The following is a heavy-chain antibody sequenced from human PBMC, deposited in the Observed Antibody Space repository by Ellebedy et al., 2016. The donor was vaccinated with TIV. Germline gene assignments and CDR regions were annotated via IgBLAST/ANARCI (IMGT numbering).Heavy chain of an antibody. CDR2: IWYDGSNK. V-gene: IGHV3-33*01. J-gene: IGHJ2*01. CDR3: ARESLRSYFDL. D-gene: IGHD5-12*01. CDR1: GFTFSSYG. Sequence: GESLKIPCAASGFTFSSYGMHWVRQAPGKGLEGVAVIWYDGSNKYYADSVKGRFTISRDNSKNTMNLQMNSLRAEDTVVYYCARESLRSYFDLWGRGTLVTVSS.